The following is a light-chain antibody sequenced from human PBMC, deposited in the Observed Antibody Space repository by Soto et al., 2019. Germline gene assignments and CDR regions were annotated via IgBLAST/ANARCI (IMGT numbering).Light chain of an antibody. CDR2: DVS. Sequence: QSAPTQPASVSGCPGQSITISCTGTSSDVGSYNYVSWYQQYPAKAPNLMIYDVSNRPSGVSYRFSGSKSVNTASLTISGLQAEDEADYYCSSYTTSSTHVVFGGGTKLT. CDR1: SSDVGSYNY. CDR3: SSYTTSSTHVV. V-gene: IGLV2-14*01. J-gene: IGLJ2*01.